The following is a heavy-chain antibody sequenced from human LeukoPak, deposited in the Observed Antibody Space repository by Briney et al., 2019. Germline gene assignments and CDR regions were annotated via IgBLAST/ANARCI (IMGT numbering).Heavy chain of an antibody. D-gene: IGHD6-6*01. CDR1: GGSFSGYY. CDR3: ARGRVDTSGSSSPLYYFDY. Sequence: PSETLSLTCAVYGGSFSGYYWSWIRQPPGKGLEWIGEINHSGSTNYNPSLKSRVTISVDTSKNQFSLKLSSVTAADTAVYYCARGRVDTSGSSSPLYYFDYWGQGTLVTVSS. CDR2: INHSGST. J-gene: IGHJ4*02. V-gene: IGHV4-34*01.